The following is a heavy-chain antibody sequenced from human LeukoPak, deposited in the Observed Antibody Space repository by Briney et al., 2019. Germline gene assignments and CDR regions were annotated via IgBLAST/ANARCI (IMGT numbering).Heavy chain of an antibody. CDR3: ARVGDGYNYGYYFDY. Sequence: PGGSLRLSCVASGFTFSSYWMSWVRQAPGRGLEWVANIKQDGSEKYYVDSVKGRFTISRDNAKNSLYLQMNSLRAEDTAVYYCARVGDGYNYGYYFDYWGQGTLVTVSS. CDR1: GFTFSSYW. V-gene: IGHV3-7*01. J-gene: IGHJ4*02. CDR2: IKQDGSEK. D-gene: IGHD5-24*01.